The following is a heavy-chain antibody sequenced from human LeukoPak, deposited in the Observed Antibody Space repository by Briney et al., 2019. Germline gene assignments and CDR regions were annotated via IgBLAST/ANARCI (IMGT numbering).Heavy chain of an antibody. Sequence: GESLKISCKGSGYIFSSHWIGWVRQMAGEGLEWMGIINPGDSDTRYSPSFQGQVTISADKSISTAYQQWSSLKASDTAMYYCARRYCSGGICYYFDYWGQGTLVTVSS. D-gene: IGHD2-15*01. CDR1: GYIFSSHW. V-gene: IGHV5-51*01. J-gene: IGHJ4*02. CDR3: ARRYCSGGICYYFDY. CDR2: INPGDSDT.